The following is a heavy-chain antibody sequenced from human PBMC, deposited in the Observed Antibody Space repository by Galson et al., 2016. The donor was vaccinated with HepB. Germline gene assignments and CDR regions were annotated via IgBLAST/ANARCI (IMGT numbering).Heavy chain of an antibody. Sequence: SETLSLTCAVSGGSISSDNWWTWVRQPPGKGLEWIGKIYHTESTDYNPSLQSRVTISLDKSENKFSLNLTSVTAADTAVYYCARANYEIWSGPLDSWGQGILVTVSS. D-gene: IGHD3-3*01. CDR1: GGSISSDNW. CDR3: ARANYEIWSGPLDS. V-gene: IGHV4-4*02. CDR2: IYHTEST. J-gene: IGHJ4*02.